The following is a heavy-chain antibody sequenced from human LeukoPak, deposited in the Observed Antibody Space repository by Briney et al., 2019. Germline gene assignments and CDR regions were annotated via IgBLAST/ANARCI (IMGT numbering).Heavy chain of an antibody. D-gene: IGHD3-10*01. CDR2: INHSGNT. J-gene: IGHJ4*02. Sequence: SETLSLTCAVYGGSFSDYYWSWIRQPPGKGLEWIGEINHSGNTNYNPSLKSRVTISVDTSKNQFSLKLSSVTAADTAVYYCARNPKVYCYGSGSYYHGPYFDYWGQGTLVTVSS. CDR1: GGSFSDYY. CDR3: ARNPKVYCYGSGSYYHGPYFDY. V-gene: IGHV4-34*01.